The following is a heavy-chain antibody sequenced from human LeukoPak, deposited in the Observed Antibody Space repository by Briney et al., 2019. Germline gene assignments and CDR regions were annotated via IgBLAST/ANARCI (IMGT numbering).Heavy chain of an antibody. J-gene: IGHJ4*02. D-gene: IGHD6-6*01. CDR2: IGINPL. CDR1: GFTISSYW. CDR3: ARERDSSSLGNSFDY. V-gene: IGHV3-48*02. Sequence: PGGSLRLSCAASGFTISSYWMHWVRPAPGKGLECSSYIGINPLYYADSVKGRFTSSRDNTKNSLYLQMNSLRDADTALYYCARERDSSSLGNSFDYWGQGTLVTVSS.